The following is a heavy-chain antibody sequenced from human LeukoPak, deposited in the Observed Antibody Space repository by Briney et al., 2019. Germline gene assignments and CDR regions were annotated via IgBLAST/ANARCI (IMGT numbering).Heavy chain of an antibody. J-gene: IGHJ3*02. CDR2: ISSSGSTI. Sequence: PGGSLRLSCAASGFTFSSYEMSWVRQAPGKGLEWVSYISSSGSTIYYADSVKGRFTISRDNAKNSLYLQMNSLRAEDTAVYYCARDLGFGYSYDFYAFDIWGQGTMVTVSS. CDR1: GFTFSSYE. CDR3: ARDLGFGYSYDFYAFDI. V-gene: IGHV3-48*03. D-gene: IGHD5-18*01.